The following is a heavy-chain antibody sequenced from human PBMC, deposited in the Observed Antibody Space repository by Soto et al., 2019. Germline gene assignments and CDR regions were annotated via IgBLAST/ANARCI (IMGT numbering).Heavy chain of an antibody. Sequence: PGGSLRLSCAASGFTVSSNYMGWVRQAPGKGLEWVSNIYSVGVTYYADSVKGRFIISRDNPKNTLYLQMNSLSAEDTAMYYCARDPPLERELRPAAFDLWGQGTMVTVSS. CDR1: GFTVSSNY. D-gene: IGHD1-26*01. CDR2: IYSVGVT. CDR3: ARDPPLERELRPAAFDL. J-gene: IGHJ3*01. V-gene: IGHV3-66*01.